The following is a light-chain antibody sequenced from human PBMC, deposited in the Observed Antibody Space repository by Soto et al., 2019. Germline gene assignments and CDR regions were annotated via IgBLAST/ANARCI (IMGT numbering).Light chain of an antibody. V-gene: IGKV3-15*01. CDR2: GAS. Sequence: EIVMMQSPATLSVSPRERATLSCRASQALGNNLAWYQHKPGQAPRLLIYGASTRATGVPVRFSGSGSETEFTLSISSLQSDDLAVYYCQQDTNWPYTFGQGTKLEIK. CDR3: QQDTNWPYT. CDR1: QALGNN. J-gene: IGKJ2*01.